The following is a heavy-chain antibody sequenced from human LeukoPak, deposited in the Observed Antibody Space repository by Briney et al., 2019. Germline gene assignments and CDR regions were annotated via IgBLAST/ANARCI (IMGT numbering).Heavy chain of an antibody. CDR1: GGSISSGGYS. CDR2: IYHSGST. J-gene: IGHJ4*02. D-gene: IGHD1-26*01. CDR3: ARCAYYPDPFDY. Sequence: SETLSLTCAVSGGSISSGGYSWSWIRQPPGKGLEWIGYIYHSGSTYYNPSLKSRVTISVDRSKNQFSLKLSSVTAADTAVYYCARCAYYPDPFDYWGQGTLVTVSS. V-gene: IGHV4-30-2*02.